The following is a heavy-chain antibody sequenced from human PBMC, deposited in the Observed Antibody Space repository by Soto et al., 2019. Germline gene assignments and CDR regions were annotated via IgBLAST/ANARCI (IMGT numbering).Heavy chain of an antibody. Sequence: SETLSLACTVSGGSISSGGYYWSWIRQHPGKGLEWIGYIYYSGSTYYNPSLKSRVTISVDTSKNQFSLKLSSVTAADTAVYYCARVSLIAAAVDWFDPWGQGTLVTVSS. CDR1: GGSISSGGYY. CDR2: IYYSGST. J-gene: IGHJ5*02. D-gene: IGHD6-13*01. CDR3: ARVSLIAAAVDWFDP. V-gene: IGHV4-31*03.